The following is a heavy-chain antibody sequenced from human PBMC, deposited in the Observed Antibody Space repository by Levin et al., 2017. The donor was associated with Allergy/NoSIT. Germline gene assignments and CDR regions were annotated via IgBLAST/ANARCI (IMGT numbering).Heavy chain of an antibody. J-gene: IGHJ3*02. V-gene: IGHV3-33*01. Sequence: GESLKISCAASGFTFSTYGMHWVRQAPGKGLDWVAVIWYDGSNKYCADSVKGRFTISRDNSKNTLYLQMNSLRAEDTAVYYCARAGDGSRGGDAFDIWDQGTMVTVSS. CDR1: GFTFSTYG. CDR2: IWYDGSNK. D-gene: IGHD3-10*01. CDR3: ARAGDGSRGGDAFDI.